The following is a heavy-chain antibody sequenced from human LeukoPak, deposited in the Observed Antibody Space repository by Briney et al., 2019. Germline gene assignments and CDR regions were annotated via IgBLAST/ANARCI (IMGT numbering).Heavy chain of an antibody. D-gene: IGHD6-13*01. V-gene: IGHV3-23*01. CDR1: GLTYNIYA. J-gene: IGHJ4*02. CDR3: AKVGIAAAGTFDY. CDR2: ISDSGGST. Sequence: PGGSLRLSCALSGLTYNIYAVSCLRRAPGKGRACVSAISDSGGSTQYADSVKGRFTISRDNSKNTLYLQMNSLRAEDTAVYYCAKVGIAAAGTFDYWGQGTLVTVSS.